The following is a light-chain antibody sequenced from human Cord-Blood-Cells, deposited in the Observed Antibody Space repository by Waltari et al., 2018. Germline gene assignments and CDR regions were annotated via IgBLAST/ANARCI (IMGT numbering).Light chain of an antibody. CDR3: QQYYSTPRT. Sequence: DIVMTQSPDSLAVSLGERATINCKSSQSVLYSSNNKNYLAWYQQKPGQPHKLLIYWASNRESGVPDRFSGSGSGTDFTLTISSLQAEDVAVYYCQQYYSTPRTFGQGTKVEIK. CDR1: QSVLYSSNNKNY. V-gene: IGKV4-1*01. CDR2: WAS. J-gene: IGKJ1*01.